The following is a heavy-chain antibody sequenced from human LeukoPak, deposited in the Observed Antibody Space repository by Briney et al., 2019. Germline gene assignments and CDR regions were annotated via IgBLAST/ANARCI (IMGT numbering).Heavy chain of an antibody. CDR2: ISYSGGTT. D-gene: IGHD1-26*01. Sequence: PGGSLRLSCASSGFTFTSYAVSWVRQAPGKGLEWVSTISYSGGTTYHTDSVKGRFTISRDNSKNTLYLQMNTLRAEDTAVYFCAGGSRELLWFDFWGQGTLVTVSS. CDR1: GFTFTSYA. V-gene: IGHV3-23*01. CDR3: AGGSRELLWFDF. J-gene: IGHJ4*02.